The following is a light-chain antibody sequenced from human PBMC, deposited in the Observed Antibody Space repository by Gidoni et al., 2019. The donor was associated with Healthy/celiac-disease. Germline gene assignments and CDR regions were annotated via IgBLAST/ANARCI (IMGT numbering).Light chain of an antibody. V-gene: IGKV1-39*01. Sequence: DIQMTQSPSSLSASVGDRVTITCRASQSISSYLNWYQQKPGQAPKLLIYAASSLQSGVPSRFSGSGSGTGFTLSSSSLQPEDFATYYCQQSYSTPRTFGQGTKVEIK. CDR1: QSISSY. CDR3: QQSYSTPRT. J-gene: IGKJ1*01. CDR2: AAS.